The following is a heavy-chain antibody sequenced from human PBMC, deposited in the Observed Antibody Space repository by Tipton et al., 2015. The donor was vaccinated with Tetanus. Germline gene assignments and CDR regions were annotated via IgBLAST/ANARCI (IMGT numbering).Heavy chain of an antibody. CDR2: TYYRSKWYN. D-gene: IGHD2-15*01. V-gene: IGHV6-1*01. CDR3: ARGRYCSGGSCYFDY. CDR1: GDSVSSNSAA. Sequence: GLVKPSQTLSLTCAISGDSVSSNSAAWNWIRQSPSRGLEWLGRTYYRSKWYNDYAVSVKSRITINPDTSKNQFSLKLSSVTAADTAVYYCARGRYCSGGSCYFDYWGQGTLVTVSS. J-gene: IGHJ4*02.